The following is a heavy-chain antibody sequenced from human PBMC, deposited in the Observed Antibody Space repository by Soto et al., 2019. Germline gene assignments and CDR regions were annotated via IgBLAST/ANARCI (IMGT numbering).Heavy chain of an antibody. V-gene: IGHV4-59*01. CDR2: IYYSGST. CDR3: ARVYPVVGEHTPSFSFDI. CDR1: GGSISSYY. J-gene: IGHJ3*02. D-gene: IGHD3-16*01. Sequence: QVQLQESGPGLVKPSETLSLTCTVSGGSISSYYWSWIRQPPGKGLEWIGYIYYSGSTNYNPSLNNPVPITVDTSKHQFSLKLSSVTAADVGVYYCARVYPVVGEHTPSFSFDIWGQGTMVTVSS.